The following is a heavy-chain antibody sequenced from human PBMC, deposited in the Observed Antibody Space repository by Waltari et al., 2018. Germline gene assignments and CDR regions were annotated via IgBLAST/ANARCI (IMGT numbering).Heavy chain of an antibody. Sequence: QVQLVQSGTEVKKPGASVRVSCQASGYTFTDYHLHWVRQTPGQGFAWRGCINPKNCDTGYEQNFLGRVTMTRDTSINTAYMDLRGLRSDDAAVYFCARDPGPIVGAPDFWGQGTLVTVSS. CDR2: INPKNCDT. V-gene: IGHV1-2*02. J-gene: IGHJ4*02. CDR3: ARDPGPIVGAPDF. CDR1: GYTFTDYH. D-gene: IGHD1-26*01.